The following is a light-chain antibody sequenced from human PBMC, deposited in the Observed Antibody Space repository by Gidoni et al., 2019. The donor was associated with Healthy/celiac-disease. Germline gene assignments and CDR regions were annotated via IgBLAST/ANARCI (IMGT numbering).Light chain of an antibody. J-gene: IGKJ4*01. Sequence: EIVLTQSPRTLSLSPAERATLACRASQGVSSSYLDWYQQKPGQAPRPIIYVASSRATGIPDRFSGSGSGTDFALTISRLEPEDFAVYYCQQYGSAPPLTFGGGTKVEIK. CDR3: QQYGSAPPLT. CDR1: QGVSSSY. CDR2: VAS. V-gene: IGKV3-20*01.